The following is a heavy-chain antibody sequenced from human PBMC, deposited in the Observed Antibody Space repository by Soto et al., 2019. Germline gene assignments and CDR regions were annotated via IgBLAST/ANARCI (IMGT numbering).Heavy chain of an antibody. J-gene: IGHJ6*02. Sequence: PGGSLRLSCAASGFTFSGYAMSWVRQAPGKGLEWVSAISGSGGSTYYADSVKGRFTISRDNSKNTLYLQMNSLRAEDTAVYYCAKDLTHYYYYGMDVCGQGPTVTV. V-gene: IGHV3-23*01. CDR3: AKDLTHYYYYGMDV. CDR1: GFTFSGYA. CDR2: ISGSGGST.